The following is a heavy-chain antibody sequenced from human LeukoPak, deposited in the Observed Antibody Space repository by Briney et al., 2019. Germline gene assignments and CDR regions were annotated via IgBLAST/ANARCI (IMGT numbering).Heavy chain of an antibody. CDR3: GRGITAADY. CDR1: GFTFSSYG. V-gene: IGHV3-23*01. J-gene: IGHJ4*02. D-gene: IGHD6-13*01. CDR2: ISGSGAST. Sequence: GGSLRLSCAASGFTFSSYGMSWVRQAPGKGLEWVSGISGSGASTYYADSVKGRFTISRDNSKDTLYLQMSSLRAEDTAVFYCGRGITAADYWGQGTLVTVSS.